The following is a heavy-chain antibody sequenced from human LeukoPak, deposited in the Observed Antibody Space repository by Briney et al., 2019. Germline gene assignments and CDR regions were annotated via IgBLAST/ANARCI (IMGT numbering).Heavy chain of an antibody. V-gene: IGHV3-7*01. J-gene: IGHJ6*04. CDR3: ASSFLPGRYLINQYQYFDV. D-gene: IGHD2-2*01. CDR1: GFTFSRYW. CDR2: IKQDGSEK. Sequence: PGGSLRLSCAASGFTFSRYWMNWVRQAPGKGLEWVANIKQDGSEKYYVDSVKGRFTVSRDNAKNSLYLQMNSLRAEDTAVYYCASSFLPGRYLINQYQYFDVWGKGTTVTVSS.